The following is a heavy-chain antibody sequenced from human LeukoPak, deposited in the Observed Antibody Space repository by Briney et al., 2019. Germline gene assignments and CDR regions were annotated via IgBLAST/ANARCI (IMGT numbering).Heavy chain of an antibody. V-gene: IGHV4-61*02. D-gene: IGHD3-10*01. CDR2: IYTSGSP. Sequence: PSQTLSLTCTVSGVSISSGAYYWTWIRQPAGEGLEWIGRIYTSGSPNYNPSLKSRVTISVDTSKNQFSLKLSSVTAADTAAYFCATYYGSGIRAWGQGTLVTVSS. CDR1: GVSISSGAYY. J-gene: IGHJ4*02. CDR3: ATYYGSGIRA.